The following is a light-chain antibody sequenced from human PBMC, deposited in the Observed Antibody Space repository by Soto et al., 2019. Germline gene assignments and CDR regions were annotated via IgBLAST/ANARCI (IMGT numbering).Light chain of an antibody. J-gene: IGLJ1*01. V-gene: IGLV2-14*01. CDR1: SSDVGGYNY. CDR3: SSYTSSSTRV. Sequence: QSVLTQPASVSGSPGQSIAISCTGSSSDVGGYNYVSWYQQHPGKAPQLIIYEVTNRPSGVSNRFSGSKSGNTASLTISGLPAEDEADYYCSSYTSSSTRVFGTGTKLTVL. CDR2: EVT.